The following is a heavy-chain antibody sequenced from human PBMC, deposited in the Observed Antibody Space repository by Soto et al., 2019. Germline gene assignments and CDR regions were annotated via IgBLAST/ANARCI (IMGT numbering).Heavy chain of an antibody. D-gene: IGHD2-8*01. J-gene: IGHJ4*02. Sequence: PGGSLRLSCAASGFRLSDHGMHWVRQAPGKGLEWVAISYSDGRNKYYADSVKGRFTISRDNSKNTLYLQMNSLRAEDTAVYYCARDTQWSLDYWGQGTLVTVSS. CDR2: SYSDGRNK. CDR3: ARDTQWSLDY. CDR1: GFRLSDHG. V-gene: IGHV3-33*01.